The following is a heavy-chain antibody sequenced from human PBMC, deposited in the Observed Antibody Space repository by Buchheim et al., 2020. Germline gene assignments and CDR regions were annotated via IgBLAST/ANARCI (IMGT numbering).Heavy chain of an antibody. CDR1: GGSFSGYN. CDR3: AIDAVYGSGSYSVNS. V-gene: IGHV4-34*01. CDR2: INHSGST. D-gene: IGHD3-10*01. Sequence: QVQLQQWGAGLLKPSETLSLTCAVYGGSFSGYNWSWIRQPPGKGLEWIGEINHSGSTNYNPSLKSRVTISEDTSKNQFSLKLNSVTAADTAVYYCAIDAVYGSGSYSVNSWGQGTL. J-gene: IGHJ4*02.